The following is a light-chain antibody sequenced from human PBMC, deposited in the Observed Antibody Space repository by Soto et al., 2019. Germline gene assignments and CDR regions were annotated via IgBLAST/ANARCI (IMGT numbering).Light chain of an antibody. CDR2: GAS. Sequence: DIVLTQSPGTLSLSPGERATLSCRASQRVSSKYLAWYQQKPGQAPRVLIYGASNRATGIPERFSGGGSGTDFTFTITRLEHEDFAVYYCQQYGSSLFTFGPGTKVDIK. V-gene: IGKV3-20*01. J-gene: IGKJ3*01. CDR3: QQYGSSLFT. CDR1: QRVSSKY.